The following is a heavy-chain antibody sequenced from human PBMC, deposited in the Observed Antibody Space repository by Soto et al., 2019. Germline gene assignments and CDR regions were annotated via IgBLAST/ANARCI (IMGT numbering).Heavy chain of an antibody. V-gene: IGHV3-30*02. Sequence: GGSLRLSCAASGFTFSNYGLHWVRQAPGRGLEWVADISNGGSHEYYADSVKGRFTISKDNPKHTPYLQMNSLRADDTAVYYGAKGPAGGDSHRGTDYWGQGTLVTVSS. CDR1: GFTFSNYG. D-gene: IGHD2-21*02. CDR3: AKGPAGGDSHRGTDY. J-gene: IGHJ4*02. CDR2: ISNGGSHE.